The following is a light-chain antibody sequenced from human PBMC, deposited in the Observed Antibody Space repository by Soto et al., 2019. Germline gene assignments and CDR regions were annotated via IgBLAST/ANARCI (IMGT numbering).Light chain of an antibody. Sequence: KVRTQSPATLSVSPGERATLSCRASQSVSSNLAWYQQKPGQAPRLLIYGASTRATGIPARFSGSGSGTEFTLTVSSLQSEDFAVYYCQHYNNWPRTFGQGTKVEIK. CDR1: QSVSSN. V-gene: IGKV3-15*01. CDR3: QHYNNWPRT. CDR2: GAS. J-gene: IGKJ1*01.